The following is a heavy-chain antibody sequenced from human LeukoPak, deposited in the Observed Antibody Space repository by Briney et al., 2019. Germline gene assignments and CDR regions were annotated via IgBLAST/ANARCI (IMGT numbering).Heavy chain of an antibody. D-gene: IGHD3-3*01. J-gene: IGHJ3*02. CDR1: GGSISSGDYY. V-gene: IGHV4-30-4*08. Sequence: SQTLSLTCTVSGGSISSGDYYWSWSRQPPGKGLEWIGYIDYSGSTYYNPSLKSRVTISVDTSKNQFSLKLSSVTAADTAVYYCARGGLNYDFWSGYYSAFDIWGQGTMVTISS. CDR3: ARGGLNYDFWSGYYSAFDI. CDR2: IDYSGST.